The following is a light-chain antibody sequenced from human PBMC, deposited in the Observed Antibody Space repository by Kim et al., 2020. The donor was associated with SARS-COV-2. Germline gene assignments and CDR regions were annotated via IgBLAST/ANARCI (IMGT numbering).Light chain of an antibody. CDR3: QQIYRAPDT. CDR2: AVS. Sequence: DIQVTQSPSSLSASVGDRVTITCRASQSVITYLNWFQQRPGKAPKPLIYAVSILQSGVPSRFSGSGSGTDFTLTISSLQPEDFATYYCQQIYRAPDTFGQGTKVDIK. V-gene: IGKV1-39*01. CDR1: QSVITY. J-gene: IGKJ1*01.